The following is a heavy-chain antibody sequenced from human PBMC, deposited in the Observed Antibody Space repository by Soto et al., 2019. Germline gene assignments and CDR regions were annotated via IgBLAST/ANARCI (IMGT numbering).Heavy chain of an antibody. V-gene: IGHV4-59*01. D-gene: IGHD2-2*01. CDR3: ARGDVVVPAAWFDP. CDR1: DFAISVYY. Sequence: SETLSITYTGSDFAISVYYLSGIRQTPGKGLEYIGYIYYTGSTKYNPSLKSRVTISVDTSKNQFSLRLTSMTAADTAVYYCARGDVVVPAAWFDPWGQGSLVTVSS. J-gene: IGHJ5*02. CDR2: IYYTGST.